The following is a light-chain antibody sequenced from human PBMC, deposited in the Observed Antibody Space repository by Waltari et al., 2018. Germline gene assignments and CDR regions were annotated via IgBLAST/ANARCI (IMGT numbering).Light chain of an antibody. CDR2: DVT. Sequence: QSALTQPRSVSGSPGQSVTISCTGTSSAVGGYNYVSWYQQHPGKAPKLMIYDVTKRPSGVPDRFSGSKSGNTASLTISGLQAEDEADYYCCSYAGIFTLYVFGAGTKVTVL. J-gene: IGLJ1*01. CDR3: CSYAGIFTLYV. V-gene: IGLV2-11*01. CDR1: SSAVGGYNY.